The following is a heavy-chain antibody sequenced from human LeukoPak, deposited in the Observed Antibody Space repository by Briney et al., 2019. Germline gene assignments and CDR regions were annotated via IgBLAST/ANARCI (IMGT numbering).Heavy chain of an antibody. D-gene: IGHD2-15*01. J-gene: IGHJ5*02. CDR1: GYSFTSYG. CDR3: ARVGRGRCCDFYWFDP. Sequence: GASEKVSFKASGYSFTSYGISWLRRATGQRGEGRGWIRAYNGNTDCAQKLQRSVTMATDTSRSTAHMEMRSLRSDGAPVYYCARVGRGRCCDFYWFDPWGQGTLVTVSS. V-gene: IGHV1-18*01. CDR2: IRAYNGNT.